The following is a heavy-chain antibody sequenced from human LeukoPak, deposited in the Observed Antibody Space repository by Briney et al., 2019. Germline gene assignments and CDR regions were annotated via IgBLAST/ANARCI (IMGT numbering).Heavy chain of an antibody. CDR3: ASRGVGVDYGMDL. V-gene: IGHV3-30*03. CDR1: GFTFSSYA. D-gene: IGHD3-3*01. CDR2: ISYDGSNK. J-gene: IGHJ6*02. Sequence: PGGSLRLSCAPSGFTFSSYAMSWVRQAPGKGLEWVAVISYDGSNKYYADSVKGRFTISRDNSKNTLYLQMNSLRAEETAVYYCASRGVGVDYGMDLWGQGTTVTVSS.